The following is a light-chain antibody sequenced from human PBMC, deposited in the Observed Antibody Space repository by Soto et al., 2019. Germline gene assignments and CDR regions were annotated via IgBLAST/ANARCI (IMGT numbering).Light chain of an antibody. CDR1: SSDVGGYNY. V-gene: IGLV2-14*01. J-gene: IGLJ1*01. Sequence: QSVLTQPASVSGSPGQSITISCTGTSSDVGGYNYDSWYQQHPGKAPKLMIYAVSNRPSGVSNRFSGSKSGNTATLTISGLQAEDEADYYCCSYTVSGTYVFGTGTKVTVL. CDR2: AVS. CDR3: CSYTVSGTYV.